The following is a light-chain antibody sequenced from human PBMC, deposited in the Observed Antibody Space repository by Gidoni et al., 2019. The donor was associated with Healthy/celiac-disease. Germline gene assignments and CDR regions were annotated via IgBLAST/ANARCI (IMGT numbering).Light chain of an antibody. CDR1: QSVSSY. Sequence: EIVLTPSPATLSLSPGERATLSCRASQSVSSYLAWYQQKPGQAPRLLIYDASNRATGIPARFSGSGSGTGFTLTISSLEPEDFAVYYCQQRSNWPPITFXXXTRLEIK. V-gene: IGKV3-11*01. CDR2: DAS. J-gene: IGKJ5*01. CDR3: QQRSNWPPIT.